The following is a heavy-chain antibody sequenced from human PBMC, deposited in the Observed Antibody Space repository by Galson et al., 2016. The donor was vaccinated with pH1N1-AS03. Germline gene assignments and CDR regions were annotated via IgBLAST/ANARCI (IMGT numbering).Heavy chain of an antibody. Sequence: CAISGDSVSSNIDAWNWIRQSPSGGLEWLGRTYWRSKWYNDYAVSVKSRITINPGTSKNQFSLQLNAVTPEDTAVYYCAYDGRYSSYYGMDAWGQGTTVIVSS. J-gene: IGHJ6*02. CDR2: TYWRSKWYN. CDR1: GDSVSSNIDA. V-gene: IGHV6-1*01. D-gene: IGHD3-16*01. CDR3: AYDGRYSSYYGMDA.